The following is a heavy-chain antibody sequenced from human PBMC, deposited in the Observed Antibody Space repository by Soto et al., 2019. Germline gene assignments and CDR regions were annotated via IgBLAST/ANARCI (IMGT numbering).Heavy chain of an antibody. Sequence: QVQLVQSGAEAKKPGSSVKVSCKASGGTFSSYNINWVRQAPGQGLEWMGRIIPMFGLQNYAQKFQGRVTITADKSTRTAYMELSSLRSEDTVVYYCARGVVVTPYYYYYGMDAWGQGTTVTGS. CDR3: ARGVVVTPYYYYYGMDA. J-gene: IGHJ6*02. CDR1: GGTFSSYN. CDR2: IIPMFGLQ. V-gene: IGHV1-69*02. D-gene: IGHD2-2*01.